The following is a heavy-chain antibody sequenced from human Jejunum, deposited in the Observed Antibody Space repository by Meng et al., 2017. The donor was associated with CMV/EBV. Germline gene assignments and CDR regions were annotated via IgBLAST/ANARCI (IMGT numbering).Heavy chain of an antibody. CDR2: ISGSSGTT. CDR1: GFKFSNYA. J-gene: IGHJ5*02. Sequence: PGGSLRLSGAASGFKFSNYAMSWVRQAPGKGLEWVSGISGSSGTTWYADSVKGRFTISRDNSKNTLYLQMNSLRVEDTAIYYCAPNHWGQGILVTVSS. CDR3: APNH. V-gene: IGHV3-23*01.